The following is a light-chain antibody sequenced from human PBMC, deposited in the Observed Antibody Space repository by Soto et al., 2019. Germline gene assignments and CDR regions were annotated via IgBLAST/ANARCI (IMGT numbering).Light chain of an antibody. V-gene: IGKV1-5*03. CDR3: QQYNSYRA. CDR2: KAS. CDR1: QSIDTW. Sequence: DIQMTQSPSSLSASVGDRVTLTCRASQSIDTWLAWHQQKPGQVPKLLISKASSLESGVPSRFSGSGSGTEFTLTISSLQPDDSANYYCQQYNSYRAVGQGTKVDI. J-gene: IGKJ1*01.